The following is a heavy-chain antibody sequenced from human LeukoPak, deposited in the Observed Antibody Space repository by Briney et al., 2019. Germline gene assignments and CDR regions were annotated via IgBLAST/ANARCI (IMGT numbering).Heavy chain of an antibody. CDR2: ISAYNGNT. CDR3: ARVKQWQPRSTWFDP. V-gene: IGHV1-18*04. D-gene: IGHD6-19*01. Sequence: ASVKVSCKASGYTFTSYGISWVRQAPGQGLEWMGWISAYNGNTTYAQKLQGRVTMTTDTSTSTAYMELRSLRSDDTAVYYCARVKQWQPRSTWFDPWGQGTLVTVSS. J-gene: IGHJ5*02. CDR1: GYTFTSYG.